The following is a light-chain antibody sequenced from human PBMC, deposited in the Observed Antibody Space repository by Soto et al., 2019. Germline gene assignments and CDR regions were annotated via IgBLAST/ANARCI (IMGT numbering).Light chain of an antibody. CDR2: GAS. CDR1: QSVSNN. J-gene: IGKJ3*01. V-gene: IGKV3-15*01. CDR3: QQYNDWPFT. Sequence: EIVMTQSPATLSVSPGERATLSCGASQSVSNNLAWYQQKPGQAPRLLIYGASTRATGIPARFSGSGPGTEFTLTISGLQSEDFALYYCQQYNDWPFTFGPGTKVDIK.